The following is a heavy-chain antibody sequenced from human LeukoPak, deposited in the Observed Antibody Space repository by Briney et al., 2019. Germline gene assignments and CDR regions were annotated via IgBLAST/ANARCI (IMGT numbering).Heavy chain of an antibody. CDR2: ISGRTGGT. Sequence: GGSLRLSCAASGFTFNTNAMSWVRQAPGKGLEWVSAISGRTGGTYYADSVKGRFTISRDNSKSTLYLQMDSLRAEDTAVYYCAREWPTYYDILTGLTDYWGQGTLVTVSS. D-gene: IGHD3-9*01. CDR1: GFTFNTNA. J-gene: IGHJ4*02. CDR3: AREWPTYYDILTGLTDY. V-gene: IGHV3-23*01.